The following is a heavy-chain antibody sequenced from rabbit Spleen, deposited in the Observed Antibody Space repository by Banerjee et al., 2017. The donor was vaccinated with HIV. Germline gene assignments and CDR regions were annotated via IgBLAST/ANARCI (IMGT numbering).Heavy chain of an antibody. Sequence: QEQLEESGGGLVKPEGSLTLTCKASGFSFSDRDVMCWVRQAPGKGLEWIACINTATGKAVYASWAKGRFTISKTSSTTVTLQMTSLTAADTATYFCARDFACVIGWNFGWWGQGTLVTVS. CDR3: ARDFACVIGWNFGW. CDR2: INTATGKA. V-gene: IGHV1S45*01. CDR1: GFSFSDRDV. J-gene: IGHJ3*01. D-gene: IGHD4-1*01.